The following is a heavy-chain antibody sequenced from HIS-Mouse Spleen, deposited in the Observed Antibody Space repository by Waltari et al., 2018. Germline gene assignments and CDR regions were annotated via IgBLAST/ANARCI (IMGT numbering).Heavy chain of an antibody. J-gene: IGHJ4*02. V-gene: IGHV3-30*18. CDR2: ISYDGINK. CDR3: AKDKHHAFDY. Sequence: QVQLVESGGGVVQPGRSLRLSCAASGFTFSSCVMHWVRQAPGKGLEWVAVISYDGINKYYADSVKGRFTISRDNSKNTLYLQMNSLRAEDTAVYYCAKDKHHAFDYWGQGTLVTVSS. CDR1: GFTFSSCV.